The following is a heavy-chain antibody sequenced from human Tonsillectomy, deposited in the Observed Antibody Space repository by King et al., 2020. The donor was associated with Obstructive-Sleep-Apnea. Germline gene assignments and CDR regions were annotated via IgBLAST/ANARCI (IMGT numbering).Heavy chain of an antibody. CDR1: GYTLTELS. Sequence: QLVQSGTEVKKPGASVKVSCKVSGYTLTELSMHWVRQAPGKGLEWRGGCDPEDGETIYAQKFQGRVTMTEDTSTDTAYMELSSLRSEDTAVYYCATDQTYSSHRALHYWGQGTLVTVSS. CDR3: ATDQTYSSHRALHY. J-gene: IGHJ4*02. CDR2: CDPEDGET. D-gene: IGHD6-13*01. V-gene: IGHV1-24*01.